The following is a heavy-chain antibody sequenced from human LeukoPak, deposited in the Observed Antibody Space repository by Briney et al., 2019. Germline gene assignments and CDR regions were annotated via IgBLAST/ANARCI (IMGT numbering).Heavy chain of an antibody. CDR1: GGSISFSTYY. CDR2: IYYSGNT. CDR3: ARVGQLAFDY. Sequence: SETLSLTCTVSGGSISFSTYYWGWIRQPPGKGPDWIGSIYYSGNTYYNPSLKSRVTILVDTSKNQFSLKLSSVTAADTAVYYCARVGQLAFDYWGQGTLVTVSS. D-gene: IGHD2-2*01. J-gene: IGHJ4*02. V-gene: IGHV4-39*07.